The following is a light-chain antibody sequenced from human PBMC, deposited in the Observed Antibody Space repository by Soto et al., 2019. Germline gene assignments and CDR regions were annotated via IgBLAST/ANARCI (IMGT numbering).Light chain of an antibody. V-gene: IGLV3-27*01. CDR3: YSAADNNKGV. Sequence: SYELTQPSSVSVSPGQKARITCSGDVLAKKYARWFQQKPGQAPVLVIYNDSERPSGIPERFSGSSSGTTVTLTISGAQVEDEADYYCYSAADNNKGVFGGGTKLTVL. CDR2: NDS. CDR1: VLAKKY. J-gene: IGLJ3*02.